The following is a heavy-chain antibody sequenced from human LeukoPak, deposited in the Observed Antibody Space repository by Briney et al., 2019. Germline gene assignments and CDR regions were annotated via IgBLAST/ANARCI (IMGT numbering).Heavy chain of an antibody. CDR3: ARDFPYYYDTRGYYFDY. D-gene: IGHD3-22*01. Sequence: GGSLRLSCAASGFTFTNYWMSWVRQAPGKGLELVANIKQDRSEKYYVDSVKGRFTISRDNAKNSLYLQMNSLRAEDTAVYYCARDFPYYYDTRGYYFDYWGQGTLVTVSS. J-gene: IGHJ4*02. V-gene: IGHV3-7*01. CDR1: GFTFTNYW. CDR2: IKQDRSEK.